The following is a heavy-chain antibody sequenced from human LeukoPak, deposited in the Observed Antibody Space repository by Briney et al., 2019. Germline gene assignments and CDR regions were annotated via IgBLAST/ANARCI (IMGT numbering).Heavy chain of an antibody. V-gene: IGHV3-7*01. D-gene: IGHD3/OR15-3a*01. Sequence: GGSLRLSCAASGFSFSSYWMSWVRQAPGKGLEWVATIREDGSEKYYVDSVKGRFTISRDNAKKSLYLQMNSLRAEDTALYYCADVLDWAYWGQGTLVTVSS. CDR3: ADVLDWAY. CDR1: GFSFSSYW. CDR2: IREDGSEK. J-gene: IGHJ4*02.